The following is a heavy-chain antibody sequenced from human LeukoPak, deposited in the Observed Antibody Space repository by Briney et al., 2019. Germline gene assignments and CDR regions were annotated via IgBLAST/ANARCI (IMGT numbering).Heavy chain of an antibody. CDR2: INPSGGST. J-gene: IGHJ3*02. CDR1: GYTFTSYY. V-gene: IGHV1-46*01. CDR3: ARDAKRPLLRYFNWQGDAFDI. D-gene: IGHD3-9*01. Sequence: ASVKVSCKASGYTFTSYYMHWVRQAHGQGLEWMGIINPSGGSTSYAQKFQGRVTMTRDTSTSTVYMELSGLRSEDTAVYYCARDAKRPLLRYFNWQGDAFDIWGQGTMVTVSS.